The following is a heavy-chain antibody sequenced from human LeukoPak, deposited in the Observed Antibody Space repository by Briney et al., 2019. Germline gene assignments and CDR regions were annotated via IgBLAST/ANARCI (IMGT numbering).Heavy chain of an antibody. CDR3: VLLEPSHAIVI. D-gene: IGHD3-10*01. V-gene: IGHV1-2*02. Sequence: ASVKVSCKAFGHTFTDYNVHWVRQAPGQGLEWMGWINPNSGGTNYAQKFQGRVTMTRDTSITTAYMELSRLRSDDAAFYYCVLLEPSHAIVIWRQGRMVGVSS. CDR2: INPNSGGT. J-gene: IGHJ3*02. CDR1: GHTFTDYN.